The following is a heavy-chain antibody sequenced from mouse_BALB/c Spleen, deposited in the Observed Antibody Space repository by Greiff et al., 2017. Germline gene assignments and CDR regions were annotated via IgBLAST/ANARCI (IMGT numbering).Heavy chain of an antibody. CDR1: GFTFSDYY. V-gene: IGHV5-4*02. D-gene: IGHD1-1*01. J-gene: IGHJ1*01. CDR2: ISDGGSYT. Sequence: EVKLVESGGGLVKPGGSLKLSCAASGFTFSDYYMYWVRQTPEKRLEWVATISDGGSYTYYPDSVKGRFTISRDNAKNNLYLQMSSLKSEDTAMYYCAREGYYGSDWYFDVWGAGTTVTVSS. CDR3: AREGYYGSDWYFDV.